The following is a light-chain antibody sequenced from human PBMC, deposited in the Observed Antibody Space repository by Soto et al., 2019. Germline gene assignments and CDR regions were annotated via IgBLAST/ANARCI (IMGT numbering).Light chain of an antibody. CDR2: AAS. Sequence: DIQLTQSPSFLSASVGDRVTITCRASQGISSYLAWYQQKPGKAPKLLIHAASTLQSGVPSRFSGSGSGTEFTLTISSLQPEDFAHYYCQQLNSFPWTFGQGTKVEIK. CDR3: QQLNSFPWT. V-gene: IGKV1-9*01. J-gene: IGKJ1*01. CDR1: QGISSY.